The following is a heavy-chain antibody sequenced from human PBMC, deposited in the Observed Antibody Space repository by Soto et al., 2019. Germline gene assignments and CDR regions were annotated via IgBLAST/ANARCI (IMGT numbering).Heavy chain of an antibody. CDR2: INAGNGNT. CDR3: ARSSGYYLIDDY. V-gene: IGHV1-3*05. CDR1: GYTFTSYA. Sequence: QVQLVQSGAEEKKPGASVKVSCKASGYTFTSYAMHWVRQAPGQRLEWMGWINAGNGNTKYSQNFQGRVTITRDTSASTPYMQLSSLRSEDTAVYYCARSSGYYLIDDYWGQGTLVTVSS. D-gene: IGHD3-22*01. J-gene: IGHJ4*02.